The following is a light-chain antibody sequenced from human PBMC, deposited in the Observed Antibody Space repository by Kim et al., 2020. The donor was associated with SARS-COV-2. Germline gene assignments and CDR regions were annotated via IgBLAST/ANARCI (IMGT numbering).Light chain of an antibody. CDR1: QSVSSN. CDR2: AAS. V-gene: IGKV3-15*01. Sequence: SPGERATLSCRASQSVSSNLAWYQQKPGQAPRRLISAASTRATGVPARFSGSGSGTEFTLTISSLQSEDFAVYYCQQYDSWPPITFGQGTRLEIK. J-gene: IGKJ5*01. CDR3: QQYDSWPPIT.